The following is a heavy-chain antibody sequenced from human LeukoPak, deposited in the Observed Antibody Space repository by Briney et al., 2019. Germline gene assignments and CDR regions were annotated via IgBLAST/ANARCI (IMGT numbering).Heavy chain of an antibody. V-gene: IGHV5-51*01. CDR3: ARRLIDSLVGMDV. D-gene: IGHD2/OR15-2a*01. CDR2: IYPGDSDT. CDR1: GYSFTSYW. J-gene: IGHJ6*02. Sequence: GESLKISCQGSGYSFTSYWIGWVRQLPGKGLEWMGIIYPGDSDTRYSPSFQGQVTISADKSISTAYLQWSSLKASDTAMYYCARRLIDSLVGMDVWGQGTTVTVSS.